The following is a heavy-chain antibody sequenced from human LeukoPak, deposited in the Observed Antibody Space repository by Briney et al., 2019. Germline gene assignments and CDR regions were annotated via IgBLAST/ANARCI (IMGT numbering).Heavy chain of an antibody. Sequence: GGSLRLSCAASGFTFRNYWMSWVRQAPGKGLEWVANMNQDGNEKYYVGSVKGRFTISRDNAKNSLYLQMNSLRAEDTAVYYCARGSFLIAFGGLIVWGQGTLVTVSS. D-gene: IGHD3-16*02. CDR2: MNQDGNEK. V-gene: IGHV3-7*04. CDR1: GFTFRNYW. J-gene: IGHJ4*02. CDR3: ARGSFLIAFGGLIV.